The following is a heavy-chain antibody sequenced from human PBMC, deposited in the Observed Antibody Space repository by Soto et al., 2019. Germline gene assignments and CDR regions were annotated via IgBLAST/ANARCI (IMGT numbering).Heavy chain of an antibody. J-gene: IGHJ4*02. V-gene: IGHV3-30*18. D-gene: IGHD6-13*01. CDR1: GFSFSGYG. CDR3: AKSRFLYSGSNDDY. Sequence: QVQLVESGGGVVQPGRSLRLSCAASGFSFSGYGMHWVRQAPGKGLEWVAVISYDAGNKYYADSVKGRFTISRDNSKNTLFLQSNSLRTEDTAVYYCAKSRFLYSGSNDDYCGQGTLVTVSS. CDR2: ISYDAGNK.